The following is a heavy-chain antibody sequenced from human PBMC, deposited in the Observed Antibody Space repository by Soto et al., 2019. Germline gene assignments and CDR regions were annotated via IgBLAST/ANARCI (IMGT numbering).Heavy chain of an antibody. CDR3: ARGMITFGGVIVIQETYYYYGMDV. V-gene: IGHV1-69*13. Sequence: SVKVSCKASGGTFSSYAISWVRQAPGQGLEWMGGIIPIFGTANYAQKFQGRVTITADESTSTAYMELSSLRSEDTAVYYCARGMITFGGVIVIQETYYYYGMDVWGQGTTVTFSS. CDR1: GGTFSSYA. J-gene: IGHJ6*02. D-gene: IGHD3-16*02. CDR2: IIPIFGTA.